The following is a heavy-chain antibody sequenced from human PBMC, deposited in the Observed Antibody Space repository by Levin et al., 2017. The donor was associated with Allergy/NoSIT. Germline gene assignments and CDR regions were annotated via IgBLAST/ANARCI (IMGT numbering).Heavy chain of an antibody. J-gene: IGHJ4*02. CDR1: GFTFGDYA. D-gene: IGHD3-9*01. CDR3: TRVPYYDILTGYYALEYYFDY. CDR2: IRSKAYGGTT. Sequence: GESLKISCTASGFTFGDYAMSWFRQAPGKGLEWVGFIRSKAYGGTTEYAASVKGRFTISRDDSKSIAYLQMNSLKTEDTAVYYCTRVPYYDILTGYYALEYYFDYWGQGTLVTVSS. V-gene: IGHV3-49*03.